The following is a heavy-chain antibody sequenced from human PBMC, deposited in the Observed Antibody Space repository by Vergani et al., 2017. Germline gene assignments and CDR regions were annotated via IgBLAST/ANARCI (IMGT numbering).Heavy chain of an antibody. V-gene: IGHV4-39*01. CDR1: GDSISTGSYA. CDR2: VFYGGRT. J-gene: IGHJ4*02. D-gene: IGHD2-21*01. Sequence: QMQLQESGPGLVKPSETLSLSCTVSGDSISTGSYAWCWIRQPPGKTLEWIGTVFYGGRTSYNPSLKSRVTLSLDTSKKQISLHLTSVTAADTAVYYCARHISVVRPSSMTAFDYWGQGTLVTVSS. CDR3: ARHISVVRPSSMTAFDY.